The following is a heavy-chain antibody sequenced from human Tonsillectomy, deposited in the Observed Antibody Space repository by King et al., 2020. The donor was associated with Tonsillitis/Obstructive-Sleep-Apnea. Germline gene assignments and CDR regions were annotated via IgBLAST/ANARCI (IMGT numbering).Heavy chain of an antibody. J-gene: IGHJ6*02. CDR1: GYTFTSYG. D-gene: IGHD3-3*01. CDR3: AREGVYEILGVVTQIHYYGMDV. Sequence: QLVQSGAEVKKPGASVKVSCKASGYTFTSYGISWVRQAPGQGLEWMGWISAYNGNTNYAQKLQGRVTMTTDTSTSTAYMELRSLRSDDTAVYYCAREGVYEILGVVTQIHYYGMDVWGQGTTVTVSS. CDR2: ISAYNGNT. V-gene: IGHV1-18*01.